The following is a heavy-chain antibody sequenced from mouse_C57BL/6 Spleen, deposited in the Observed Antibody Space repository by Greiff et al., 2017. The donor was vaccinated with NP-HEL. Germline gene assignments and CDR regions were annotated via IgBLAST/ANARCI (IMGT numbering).Heavy chain of an antibody. CDR3: ARGELGPFAY. D-gene: IGHD4-1*01. CDR2: IYPGDGDT. CDR1: GYAFSSSW. Sequence: VKVVESGPELVKPGASVKISCKASGYAFSSSWMNWVKQRPGKGLEWIGRIYPGDGDTNYNGKFKGKATLTADKSSSTAYMQLSSLTSEDSAVYFCARGELGPFAYWGQGTLVTVSA. V-gene: IGHV1-82*01. J-gene: IGHJ3*01.